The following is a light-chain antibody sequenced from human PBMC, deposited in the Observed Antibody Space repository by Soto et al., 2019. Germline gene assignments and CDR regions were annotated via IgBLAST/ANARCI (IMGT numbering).Light chain of an antibody. V-gene: IGKV1-13*02. CDR2: DAS. CDR1: QGIGSA. J-gene: IGKJ4*01. CDR3: QQFNGFPLP. Sequence: IQLTQSPSSLSASVGDRVTITCRAGQGIGSALAWYQQRPGKAPKLLLYDASTLEAGVPSRFSGSGSGTDFTLPITILRPEDFATYYCQQFNGFPLPFGGGTKVQIK.